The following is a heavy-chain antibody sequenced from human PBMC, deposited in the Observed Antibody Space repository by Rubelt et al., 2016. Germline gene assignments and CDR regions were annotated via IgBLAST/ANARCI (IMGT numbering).Heavy chain of an antibody. CDR3: AIYDGRLFDP. D-gene: IGHD3-16*01. Sequence: QVQLVQSGAEVKKPGASVKVSCKVSGYTLTELSMHWVRKAPGKGLAWMGGFNPEDGDTLHYHKCQGSVTMIEETAAERRYMELGSLRSGDTAVYYWAIYDGRLFDPWGQGTLVTVSS. CDR2: FNPEDGDT. V-gene: IGHV1-24*01. J-gene: IGHJ5*02. CDR1: GYTLTELS.